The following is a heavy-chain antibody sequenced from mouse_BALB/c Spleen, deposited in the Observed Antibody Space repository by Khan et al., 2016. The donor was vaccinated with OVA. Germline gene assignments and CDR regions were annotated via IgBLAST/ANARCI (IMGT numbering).Heavy chain of an antibody. Sequence: VQLKQSGPGLVAPSQSLSITCTVSGFSLTSYGIHWVRQPPGKGLEWLGIIWAGGSTNYNSALLSRLSISKDHSRSQVFLKMNSLQTDDTAMYFCASNRESDYFDYWGQGTTLTVSS. CDR1: GFSLTSYG. CDR2: IWAGGST. V-gene: IGHV2-9*02. CDR3: ASNRESDYFDY. J-gene: IGHJ2*01.